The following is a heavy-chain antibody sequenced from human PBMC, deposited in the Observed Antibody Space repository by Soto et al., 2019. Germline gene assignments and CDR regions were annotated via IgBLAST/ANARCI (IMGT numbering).Heavy chain of an antibody. CDR1: GGSISSSSYY. CDR2: IYYSGST. J-gene: IGHJ4*02. Sequence: SETLSLTCTVSGGSISSSSYYWGWIRQPPGKGLEWIGSIYYSGSTYSNPSLKSRVTISVDTSKNQFSLKLSSVTAADTAVYYCARRAGSSLCFDYWAREPWSPSPQ. V-gene: IGHV4-39*01. D-gene: IGHD6-6*01. CDR3: ARRAGSSLCFDY.